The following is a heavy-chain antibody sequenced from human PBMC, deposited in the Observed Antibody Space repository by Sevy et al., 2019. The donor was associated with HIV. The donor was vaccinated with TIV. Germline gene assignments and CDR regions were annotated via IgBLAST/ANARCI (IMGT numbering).Heavy chain of an antibody. CDR3: AKAKTVAAGFDY. D-gene: IGHD2-15*01. V-gene: IGHV3-23*01. Sequence: GGSLRLSCAASGFTFRSYVMSWVRQAPGKGLEWVSSISGSGGSTYYADSVKGRFTISRDNFKSTLYLQMNSLSAEDTAVYYCAKAKTVAAGFDYWGQGTLVTVSS. CDR2: ISGSGGST. J-gene: IGHJ4*02. CDR1: GFTFRSYV.